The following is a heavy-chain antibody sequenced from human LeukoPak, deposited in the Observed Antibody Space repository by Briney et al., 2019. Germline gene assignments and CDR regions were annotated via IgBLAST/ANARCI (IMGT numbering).Heavy chain of an antibody. CDR2: INQNGSEK. Sequence: PGGSLRLSCAASGFSFSSYWMNWVRQAPGKGLEWVANINQNGSEKYYVDSVKGRFTISRDNAKKSLYLQMNSLRVEDTAVYYCARDPSLYYDSSWGQGTLVTVSS. D-gene: IGHD3-22*01. V-gene: IGHV3-7*01. CDR1: GFSFSSYW. CDR3: ARDPSLYYDSS. J-gene: IGHJ4*02.